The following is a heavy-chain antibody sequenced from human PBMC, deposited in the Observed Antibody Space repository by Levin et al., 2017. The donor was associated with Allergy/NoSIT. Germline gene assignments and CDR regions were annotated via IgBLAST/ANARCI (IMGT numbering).Heavy chain of an antibody. Sequence: GSLRLSCTVSGGSISSSSYYWGWIRQPPGTRLEWIGSIYYTGSTYYNPSLRSRVTISGDTSKNQFSLKLNSVTAADTAVYYCARCNTMVRGVVIDGDGMDGWGQGTTVTVSS. J-gene: IGHJ6*02. CDR1: GGSISSSSYY. CDR3: ARCNTMVRGVVIDGDGMDG. V-gene: IGHV4-39*01. CDR2: IYYTGST. D-gene: IGHD3-10*01.